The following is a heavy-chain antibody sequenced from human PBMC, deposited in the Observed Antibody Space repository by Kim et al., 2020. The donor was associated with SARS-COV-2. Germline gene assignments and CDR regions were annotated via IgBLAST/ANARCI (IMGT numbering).Heavy chain of an antibody. CDR3: GGYSYGYGYYYGMDV. Sequence: ASVKVSCKASGYTFTSYAMNWVRQAPGQGLEWMGWINTNTGNPTYAQGFTGRFVFSLDTSVSTAYLQISSLKAEDTAVYYCGGYSYGYGYYYGMDVWGQGTTVTVSS. D-gene: IGHD5-18*01. V-gene: IGHV7-4-1*02. CDR2: INTNTGNP. CDR1: GYTFTSYA. J-gene: IGHJ6*02.